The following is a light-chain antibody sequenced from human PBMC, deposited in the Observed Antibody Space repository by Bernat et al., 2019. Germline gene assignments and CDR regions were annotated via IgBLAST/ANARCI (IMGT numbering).Light chain of an antibody. CDR3: AAWDDSLNGSV. CDR1: SSDVGGYNL. Sequence: QSALTQPASVSGSPGQSIAISCTGTSSDVGGYNLVSWFQQQPGKVPKLLIYQVIQRPSGVSDRFSGSKSGNTASLTISGLQSEDEADYYCAAWDDSLNGSVFGGGTKLTV. V-gene: IGLV2-23*02. J-gene: IGLJ3*02. CDR2: QVI.